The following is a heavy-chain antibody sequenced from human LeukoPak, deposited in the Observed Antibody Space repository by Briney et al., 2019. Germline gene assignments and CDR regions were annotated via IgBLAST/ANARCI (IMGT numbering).Heavy chain of an antibody. J-gene: IGHJ4*02. CDR2: IWYDGSNK. Sequence: GGSLRLSCAASGFTFSSYGMHWVRQAPGKGLEWVAVIWYDGSNKYYADSVKGRFTISRDNSKNTLYLQMNSLRAEDTAVYYCARDMSDSSGWLLFDYRGQGTLVTVSS. CDR1: GFTFSSYG. D-gene: IGHD6-19*01. V-gene: IGHV3-33*01. CDR3: ARDMSDSSGWLLFDY.